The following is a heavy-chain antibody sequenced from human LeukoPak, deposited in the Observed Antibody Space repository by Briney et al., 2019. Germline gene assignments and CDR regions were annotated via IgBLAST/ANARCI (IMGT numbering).Heavy chain of an antibody. J-gene: IGHJ6*02. D-gene: IGHD2-8*02. CDR2: IIPLVDVT. Sequence: SVKVSYTASGDSFGRYGISWVRQAPGQGLEWMGRIIPLVDVTNYAQRFQGKVTITADRFTSTAYLELTSLTSDDTAVYYCARDMSPPGVLVTSDYGMDVWGRGTTVIVSS. V-gene: IGHV1-69*04. CDR3: ARDMSPPGVLVTSDYGMDV. CDR1: GDSFGRYG.